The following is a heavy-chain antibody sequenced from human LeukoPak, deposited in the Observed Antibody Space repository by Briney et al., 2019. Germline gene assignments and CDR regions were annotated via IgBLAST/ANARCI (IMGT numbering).Heavy chain of an antibody. CDR3: YTFIEYQLLTTLYASGSYQPVWFDP. J-gene: IGHJ5*02. Sequence: SVKVSCKASGGTSNSHAISWVRQAPGQGLEWMGRIIPNLGTTNRAQNFQDRVTLTADKSTNTAYMELTSLTSDDTAVYYCYTFIEYQLLTTLYASGSYQPVWFDPWGQGTLVTVSS. V-gene: IGHV1-69*04. D-gene: IGHD3-10*01. CDR2: IIPNLGTT. CDR1: GGTSNSHA.